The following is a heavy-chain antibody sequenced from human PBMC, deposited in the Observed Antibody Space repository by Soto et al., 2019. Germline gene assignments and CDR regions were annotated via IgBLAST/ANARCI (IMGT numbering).Heavy chain of an antibody. J-gene: IGHJ5*02. V-gene: IGHV1-24*01. D-gene: IGHD3-3*01. CDR2: FDPEDGET. CDR3: ATVGFWSGYYNPTNWFDP. CDR1: GYTLTELS. Sequence: GASVKVSCKVSGYTLTELSMHWVRQAPGKGLEWMGGFDPEDGETIYAQKFQGRVTMTEDTSTDTAYMELSSLRSEDTAVYYCATVGFWSGYYNPTNWFDPWGQGTLVTVSS.